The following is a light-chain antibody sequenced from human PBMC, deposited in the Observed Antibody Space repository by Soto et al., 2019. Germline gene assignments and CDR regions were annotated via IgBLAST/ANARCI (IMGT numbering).Light chain of an antibody. J-gene: IGLJ3*02. CDR1: TANIGSNY. Sequence: QSVLTQPPSASGTPGQRVTISCSGSTANIGSNYVYWYQQFPGTAPKVVIYSDVQRFSGVPERISASKSGASASLAISGLRSEDEAEYFCAAWDDSLRGPVFGGGTKLTVL. V-gene: IGLV1-47*02. CDR3: AAWDDSLRGPV. CDR2: SDV.